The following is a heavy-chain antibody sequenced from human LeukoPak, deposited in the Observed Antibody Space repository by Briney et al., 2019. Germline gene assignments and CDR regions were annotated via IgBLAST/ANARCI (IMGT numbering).Heavy chain of an antibody. CDR1: GYTLTELS. CDR2: FDPEDGET. Sequence: GASVKVSCKVSGYTLTELSMHWVRQAPGKGLEWMGGFDPEDGETIYAQKFQGRVTMTRDTSISTAYMELSRLRSDDTAVYYCARCPYYYYGMDVWGQGTTVTVSS. CDR3: ARCPYYYYGMDV. D-gene: IGHD5-24*01. V-gene: IGHV1-24*01. J-gene: IGHJ6*02.